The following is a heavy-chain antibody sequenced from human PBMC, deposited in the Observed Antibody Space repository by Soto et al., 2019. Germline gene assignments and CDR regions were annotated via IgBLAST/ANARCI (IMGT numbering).Heavy chain of an antibody. Sequence: SVKVSCKASGGTFSSYTISWVRQAPGQGLEWMGRIIPILGIANYAQKFQGRVTITRDTSASTAYMELSSLRSEDTAVYYCARDRGGSSWYYGMDVWGQGTTVTVSS. CDR3: ARDRGGSSWYYGMDV. J-gene: IGHJ6*02. CDR2: IIPILGIA. V-gene: IGHV1-69*04. D-gene: IGHD6-13*01. CDR1: GGTFSSYT.